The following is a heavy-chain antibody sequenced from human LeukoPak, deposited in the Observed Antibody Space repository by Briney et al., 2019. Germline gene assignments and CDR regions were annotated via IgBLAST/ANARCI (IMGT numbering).Heavy chain of an antibody. CDR2: IYPGDSDT. J-gene: IGHJ3*02. CDR1: GYTFANYW. V-gene: IGHV5-51*01. CDR3: ARSYGDHEAFDI. Sequence: GESLKISCKGSGYTFANYWIGWVRQMPGKGLEWMGIIYPGDSDTKYSPSFQGQVTISADKSITTAYLQWNSLKASDTAMYYCARSYGDHEAFDIWGQGTVVTVSS. D-gene: IGHD4-17*01.